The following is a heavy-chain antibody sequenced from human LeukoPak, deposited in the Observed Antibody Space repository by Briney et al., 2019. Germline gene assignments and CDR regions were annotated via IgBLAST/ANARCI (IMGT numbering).Heavy chain of an antibody. J-gene: IGHJ4*02. CDR3: ASHRVAAPPKFDY. CDR1: GGTFSSYA. CDR2: IIPIFGTA. V-gene: IGHV1-69*05. D-gene: IGHD2-15*01. Sequence: ASVKASCKASGGTFSSYAISWVRQAPGQGLEWMGRIIPIFGTANYAQKFQGRVTITTDESTSTACMDLSSLRSEDTAVYYCASHRVAAPPKFDYWGQGTLVTVSS.